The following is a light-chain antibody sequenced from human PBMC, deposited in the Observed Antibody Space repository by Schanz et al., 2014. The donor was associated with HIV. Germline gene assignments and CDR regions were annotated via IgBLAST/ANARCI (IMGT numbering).Light chain of an antibody. CDR3: SSYTSSSTYV. Sequence: AALTQPASVSGSPGQSITISCTGVSSDVRAFNYVSWYQQHPGHVPKLLLSDGSPRPSGVSNRFSGSKSGNTASLTISGLQAEDEADYYCSSYTSSSTYVFGTGTKLTVL. J-gene: IGLJ1*01. V-gene: IGLV2-14*03. CDR2: DGS. CDR1: SSDVRAFNY.